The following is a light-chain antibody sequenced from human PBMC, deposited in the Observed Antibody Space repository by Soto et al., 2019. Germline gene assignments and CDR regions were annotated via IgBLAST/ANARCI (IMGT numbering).Light chain of an antibody. CDR1: QSVSSY. Sequence: EIVLTQSPATLSLSPGERATLSCRASQSVSSYLAWYQQKPGQAPSLLIYDASNRATGIPARFSGSGSGTDFTLTISGLEPEDFAVYYCQQGSNWPRTFGQGTKVEIK. J-gene: IGKJ2*01. V-gene: IGKV3-11*01. CDR3: QQGSNWPRT. CDR2: DAS.